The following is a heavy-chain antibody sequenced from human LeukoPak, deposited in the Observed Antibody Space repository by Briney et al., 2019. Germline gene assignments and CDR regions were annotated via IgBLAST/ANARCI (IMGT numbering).Heavy chain of an antibody. CDR1: GGSISSGSYS. D-gene: IGHD3-10*01. Sequence: SQTLSLTCTVSGGSISSGSYSWNWIRQPPGKGLEWIGYIYHSGSTYYNPSLKSRVTISVDTSKNQFSLKLSSVTAADTAVYYCARDQRALLWFGELVDAFDIWGQGTMVTVSS. CDR2: IYHSGST. CDR3: ARDQRALLWFGELVDAFDI. V-gene: IGHV4-30-2*01. J-gene: IGHJ3*02.